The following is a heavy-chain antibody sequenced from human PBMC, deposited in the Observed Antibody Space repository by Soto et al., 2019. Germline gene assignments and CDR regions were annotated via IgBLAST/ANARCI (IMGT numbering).Heavy chain of an antibody. CDR1: GESISSSSYY. CDR2: IYYSGRT. Sequence: PSETLSITCIVSGESISSSSYYWGWIRQPPGKGLEWIGSIYYSGRTYYNPSFKSRVTISIDTSKNQFSLKLSSVTATDTAVYYCARQRTTVVTQAYFAHWGQGALVTVSS. J-gene: IGHJ4*02. D-gene: IGHD2-21*02. V-gene: IGHV4-39*01. CDR3: ARQRTTVVTQAYFAH.